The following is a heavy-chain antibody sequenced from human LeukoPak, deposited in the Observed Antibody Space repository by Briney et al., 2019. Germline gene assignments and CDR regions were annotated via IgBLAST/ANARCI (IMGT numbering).Heavy chain of an antibody. J-gene: IGHJ5*01. Sequence: GGSLRLSCAASGFTFDDYAMHWVRQAPGKGLEWVSGISWNSGSIDYADSVKGRFTISRANAKNSLYLQMNSLRADDTAVYYCVRFVSAATAGRSTGFDSWGQGTLVTVSS. V-gene: IGHV3-9*01. CDR1: GFTFDDYA. D-gene: IGHD6-13*01. CDR2: ISWNSGSI. CDR3: VRFVSAATAGRSTGFDS.